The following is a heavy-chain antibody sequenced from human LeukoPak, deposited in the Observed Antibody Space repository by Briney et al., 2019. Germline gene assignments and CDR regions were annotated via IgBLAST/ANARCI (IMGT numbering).Heavy chain of an antibody. D-gene: IGHD2-15*01. J-gene: IGHJ4*02. CDR2: IYPGDSDT. V-gene: IGHV5-51*07. CDR1: GYSFTSYW. Sequence: GESLKISCKGSGYSFTSYWIGWVHQMPGKGLEWMGIIYPGDSDTRYSPSFQGQVTISADKSISTAYLQWSSLKASDTAMYYCARYGYCSGGSCYSFDYWGQGTLVTVSS. CDR3: ARYGYCSGGSCYSFDY.